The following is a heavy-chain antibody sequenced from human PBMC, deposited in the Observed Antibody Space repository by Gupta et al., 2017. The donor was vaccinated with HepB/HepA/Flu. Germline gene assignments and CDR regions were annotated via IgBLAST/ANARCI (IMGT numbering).Heavy chain of an antibody. D-gene: IGHD1-26*01. CDR2: ITHSGST. CDR1: GVSFSGYY. Sequence: QVQLQQWGAGLLKPSETLSLTCAVSGVSFSGYYWSWIRQPPGKGLEWIGEITHSGSTNYNPSLKSRVTISVDTSKNQFSLKLSSVTAADTAVYYCARRRVGARDRGVYYFDYWGQGTLVTVSS. CDR3: ARRRVGARDRGVYYFDY. V-gene: IGHV4-34*01. J-gene: IGHJ4*02.